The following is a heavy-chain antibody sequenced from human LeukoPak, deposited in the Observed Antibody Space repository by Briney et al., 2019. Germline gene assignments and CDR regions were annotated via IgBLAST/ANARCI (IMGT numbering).Heavy chain of an antibody. D-gene: IGHD3-16*02. CDR3: ARDAGYPYYFDY. J-gene: IGHJ4*02. Sequence: ASVKVSCKASVYTFTGYYMHWVRQAPGQGLEWMGWINPNSGGTNYAQKFQGRVTMTRDTSISTAYMELSRLRSDDTAVYYCARDAGYPYYFDYWGQGTLVTVSS. CDR1: VYTFTGYY. CDR2: INPNSGGT. V-gene: IGHV1-2*02.